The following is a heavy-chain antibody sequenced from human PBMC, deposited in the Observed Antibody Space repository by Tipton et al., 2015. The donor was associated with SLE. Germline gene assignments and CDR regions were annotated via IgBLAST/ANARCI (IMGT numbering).Heavy chain of an antibody. V-gene: IGHV4-38-2*02. CDR2: IYYSGST. D-gene: IGHD1-1*01. CDR1: GYSINSGYY. J-gene: IGHJ4*02. CDR3: ARASERIGHFDY. Sequence: TLSLTCTVSGYSINSGYYWGWIRQPPGKGLEWIGYIYYSGSTNYNPSLKSRITISLDTSKSQFSLELSSVTAADTAVYYCARASERIGHFDYWGRGTLVTVSS.